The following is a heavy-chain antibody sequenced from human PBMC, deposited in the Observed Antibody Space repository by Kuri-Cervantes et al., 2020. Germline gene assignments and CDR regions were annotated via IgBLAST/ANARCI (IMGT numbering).Heavy chain of an antibody. CDR3: ARGSAGVVIRLRPVFFDY. CDR1: GFTFSGYA. CDR2: ISGSGGST. J-gene: IGHJ4*02. D-gene: IGHD3-3*01. V-gene: IGHV3-23*01. Sequence: GGSLRLSCAASGFTFSGYAMSWVRQAPGKGLEWVSAISGSGGSTYYADSVKGRFTISRDNSKNTLYLQMNSLRAEDTAVYYCARGSAGVVIRLRPVFFDYWGQGTLVTVSS.